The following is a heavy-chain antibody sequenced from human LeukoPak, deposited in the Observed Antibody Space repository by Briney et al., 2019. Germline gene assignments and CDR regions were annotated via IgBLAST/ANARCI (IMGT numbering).Heavy chain of an antibody. V-gene: IGHV3-23*01. CDR2: ISGSGGST. CDR1: GFTFSSYA. CDR3: ARDKAAAGTSYYYGMDV. D-gene: IGHD6-13*01. Sequence: AGGSLRLSCAASGFTFSSYAMSWVRQAPGKGLEWVSAISGSGGSTYYADSVKGRFTISRDNSKNTLYLQMNSLRAEDTAVYYCARDKAAAGTSYYYGMDVWGQGTTVTVSS. J-gene: IGHJ6*02.